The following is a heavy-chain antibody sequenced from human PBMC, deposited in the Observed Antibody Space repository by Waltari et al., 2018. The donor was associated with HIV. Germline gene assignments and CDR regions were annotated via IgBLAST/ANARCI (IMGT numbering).Heavy chain of an antibody. D-gene: IGHD3-16*01. V-gene: IGHV1-46*01. J-gene: IGHJ6*02. Sequence: QVQLVQSGAEVKKPGASVNISCKASGYSFTSSYIHWVRQAPGEGLEWMGKINPSGGSTSYAKKFQGRVTMTRDRSTSTVYMVLSSLSFKDTAVYFCATPFGGVMSYGMDVWGQGTTVTVSS. CDR1: GYSFTSSY. CDR3: ATPFGGVMSYGMDV. CDR2: INPSGGST.